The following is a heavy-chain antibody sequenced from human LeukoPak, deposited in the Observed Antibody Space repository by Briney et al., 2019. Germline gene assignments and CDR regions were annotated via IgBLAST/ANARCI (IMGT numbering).Heavy chain of an antibody. CDR2: ISGSGGST. V-gene: IGHV3-23*01. CDR1: GFTFSSYA. CDR3: AKAPEYQYYFDY. J-gene: IGHJ4*02. Sequence: GGSLRLSCAASGFTFSSYAMSWVRQAPGKGVEWVSAISGSGGSTYYADSVKGRFTISRNNSKNTLYLQMNSLRAEDTAVYYCAKAPEYQYYFDYWGQGTLVTVSS. D-gene: IGHD2-2*01.